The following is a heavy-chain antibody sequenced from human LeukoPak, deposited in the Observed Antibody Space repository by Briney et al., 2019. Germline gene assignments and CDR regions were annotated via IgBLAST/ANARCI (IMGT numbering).Heavy chain of an antibody. CDR3: ARTVGSGGSWTDYYYYYYGMDV. CDR2: ISFDGSNK. Sequence: GSLRLSCAASGFNLSSYGMHWVRQAPGKGLGWVAVISFDGSNKYYADSVKGRFTISRDNSKNTLYLQMNSLRAEDTAVYYCARTVGSGGSWTDYYYYYYGMDVWGQGTTVTVSS. V-gene: IGHV3-30*03. J-gene: IGHJ6*02. CDR1: GFNLSSYG. D-gene: IGHD2-15*01.